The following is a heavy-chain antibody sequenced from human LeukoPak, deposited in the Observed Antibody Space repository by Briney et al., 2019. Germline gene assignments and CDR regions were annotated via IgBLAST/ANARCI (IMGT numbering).Heavy chain of an antibody. CDR2: IVDTGDGT. D-gene: IGHD6-19*01. J-gene: IGHJ4*02. Sequence: GGSLRLSCAASGFTFSSYAMSWVRQAPGKGLEWVSTIVDTGDGTFYADSVKGRFTISRDNSKNTLYLQMNSLRAEDTAVYYCAKGPAVAGLDYWGQGTLVTVSS. CDR3: AKGPAVAGLDY. V-gene: IGHV3-23*01. CDR1: GFTFSSYA.